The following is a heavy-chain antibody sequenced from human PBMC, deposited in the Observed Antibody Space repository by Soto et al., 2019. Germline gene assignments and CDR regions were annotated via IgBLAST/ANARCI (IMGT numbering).Heavy chain of an antibody. CDR3: ARVRGGYCSSTSCYLGGHFDY. J-gene: IGHJ4*02. CDR1: GYTFTSYA. V-gene: IGHV1-3*01. D-gene: IGHD2-2*01. CDR2: INAGNGNT. Sequence: ASVKVSCKASGYTFTSYAMHWVRQAPGQRLEWMGWINAGNGNTKYSQKFQGRVTITRDTSASTAYMELSSLRSEDTAVYYCARVRGGYCSSTSCYLGGHFDYWGQGTLVTVS.